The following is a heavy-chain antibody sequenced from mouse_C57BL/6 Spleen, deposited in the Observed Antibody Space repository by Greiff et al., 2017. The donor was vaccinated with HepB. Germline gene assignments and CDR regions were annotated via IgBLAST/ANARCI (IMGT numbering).Heavy chain of an antibody. J-gene: IGHJ4*01. CDR2: INPNYGTT. CDR3: AREGLDTAQSPSYAIDY. D-gene: IGHD3-2*02. V-gene: IGHV1-39*01. CDR1: GYSFTDYN. Sequence: VQLKESGPELVKPGASVKISCKASGYSFTDYNMNWVKQSNGKSLEWIGVINPNYGTTSYNQKFKGKATLTVDQSSSTAYMQLNSLTSEDSAVYYCAREGLDTAQSPSYAIDYWGQGTSVTVSS.